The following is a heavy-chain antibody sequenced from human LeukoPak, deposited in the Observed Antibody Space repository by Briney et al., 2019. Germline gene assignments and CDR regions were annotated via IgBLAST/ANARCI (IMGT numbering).Heavy chain of an antibody. D-gene: IGHD4-11*01. CDR2: ISGGGDK. Sequence: GGSLRLSCAASGFTFSTYAMSWVRQAPGKGLEWVTTISGGGDKQYADHVKGRFTVSRDNAKNSLYLQMNSLRAEDTAVYYCARGRATVTGDYYYYMDVWGKGTTVTVSS. CDR1: GFTFSTYA. V-gene: IGHV3-23*01. CDR3: ARGRATVTGDYYYYMDV. J-gene: IGHJ6*03.